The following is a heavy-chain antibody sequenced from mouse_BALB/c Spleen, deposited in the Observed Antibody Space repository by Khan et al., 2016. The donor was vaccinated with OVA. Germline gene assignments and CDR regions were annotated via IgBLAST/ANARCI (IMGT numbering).Heavy chain of an antibody. D-gene: IGHD1-2*01. CDR2: ISYSGST. Sequence: VQLQQSGPGLVKPSQSLSLTCTVTGYSITSGYGWNWIRQFPGNKLEWMGYISYSGSTNYNPSFKSRNSITRDTSKNQFFLQLNSVTTEDTATYYCARTARIKYWGQGTTLTVSS. CDR3: ARTARIKY. CDR1: GYSITSGYG. J-gene: IGHJ2*01. V-gene: IGHV3-2*02.